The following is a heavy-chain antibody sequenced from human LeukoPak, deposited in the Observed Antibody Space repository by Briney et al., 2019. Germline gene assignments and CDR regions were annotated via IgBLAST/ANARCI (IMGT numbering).Heavy chain of an antibody. Sequence: PGGSLRLSCAASGFTFSSYAMSWVRQAPGKGLEWVSAISGSGGSTYYADSVKGRFTISRDNSKNTLYLQMNSLRAEDTAVYYCAKDPLLNSGYDPIGYWGQGTLVTVSS. CDR2: ISGSGGST. CDR3: AKDPLLNSGYDPIGY. V-gene: IGHV3-23*01. CDR1: GFTFSSYA. J-gene: IGHJ4*02. D-gene: IGHD5-12*01.